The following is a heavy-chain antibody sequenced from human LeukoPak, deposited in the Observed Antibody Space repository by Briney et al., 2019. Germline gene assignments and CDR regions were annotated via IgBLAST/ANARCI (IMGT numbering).Heavy chain of an antibody. J-gene: IGHJ4*02. V-gene: IGHV3-48*04. CDR2: IISISSTI. CDR3: AREGRGAMGFDY. CDR1: GFTFSSYS. Sequence: GGSLRLSCAASGFTFSSYSMTWVRQAPGKGLEWVSYIISISSTIYYADSVKGRLTISRDNAKNSLSLQMHSLRAEDTGVYYCAREGRGAMGFDYWGQGTLVTVSS. D-gene: IGHD3-16*01.